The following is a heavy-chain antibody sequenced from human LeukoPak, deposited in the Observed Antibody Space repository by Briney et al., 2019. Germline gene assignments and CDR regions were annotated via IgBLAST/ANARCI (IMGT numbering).Heavy chain of an antibody. CDR2: IYFDTKNI. Sequence: GGSLRLSCAASGFSFGSYGLHWVRQAPGKGLEWVAVIYFDTKNIHYADSVKGRFTVSRDDSKNTLYLQMNSLRAEDTAVYYCARESCLNAVCYTGEGAFDIGGQGTMVTVSS. CDR3: ARESCLNAVCYTGEGAFDI. V-gene: IGHV3-33*01. D-gene: IGHD2-8*01. J-gene: IGHJ3*02. CDR1: GFSFGSYG.